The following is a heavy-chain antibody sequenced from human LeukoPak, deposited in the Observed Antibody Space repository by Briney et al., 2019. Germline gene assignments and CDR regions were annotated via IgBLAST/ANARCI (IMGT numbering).Heavy chain of an antibody. CDR3: ARDRGTYYYDSSGSLTADY. J-gene: IGHJ4*02. V-gene: IGHV1-18*01. D-gene: IGHD3-22*01. Sequence: GASVKVSCKASGYTFTNYGISWVRQAPGQGLEWMGWINTYNGNTNYAQKLQGRVTMTTDTSTSTAYMELRSLRSDDTAVYYCARDRGTYYYDSSGSLTADYWGQGTLVTVSS. CDR2: INTYNGNT. CDR1: GYTFTNYG.